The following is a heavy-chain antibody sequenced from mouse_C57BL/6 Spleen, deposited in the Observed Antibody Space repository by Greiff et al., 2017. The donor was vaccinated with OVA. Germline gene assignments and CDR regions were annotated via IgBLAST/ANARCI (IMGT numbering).Heavy chain of an antibody. CDR1: AYPFPSSW. CDR2: IDPSDSYT. V-gene: IGHV1-59*01. CDR3: ANYDYDGIAY. Sequence: QVQLQQPGAELVRPGTSVQFSCKASAYPFPSSWMHWVKQRPGQGLEGIGVIDPSDSYTNYKQKFKGKATLTVDTSSSTAYMQLSSLTSEDSAVDDCANYDYDGIAYWGQGTLVTVSA. D-gene: IGHD2-4*01. J-gene: IGHJ3*01.